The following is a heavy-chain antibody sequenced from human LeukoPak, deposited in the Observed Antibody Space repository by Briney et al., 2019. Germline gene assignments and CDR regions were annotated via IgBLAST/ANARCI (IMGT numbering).Heavy chain of an antibody. D-gene: IGHD2-15*01. J-gene: IGHJ4*02. CDR1: DGFISGYY. CDR3: PRDGGVVAASIGILDY. Sequence: SETLTLTCGVCDGFISGYYWSGLRQPRGKGVEWMRKYNHDSGTKYSPSLKSRVTISIDTSKTQFSLKLSSVTAADTAVYYCPRDGGVVAASIGILDYWGQGTLVTVSA. V-gene: IGHV4-34*01. CDR2: YNHDSGT.